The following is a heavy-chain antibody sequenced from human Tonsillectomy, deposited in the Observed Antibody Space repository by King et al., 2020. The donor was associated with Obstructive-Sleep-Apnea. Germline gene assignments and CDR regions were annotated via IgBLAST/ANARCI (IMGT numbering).Heavy chain of an antibody. CDR3: ASEYYGSGWGPGGRYYYGMDV. J-gene: IGHJ6*02. CDR1: GFSLSTYG. Sequence: QLVQSGGGVVQPGRSLRLSCAASGFSLSTYGMHWVRQAPGKGLEWVAIISYDGTDKYYADSVKGRFTISRDNSKNTLYLQMKSLRAEDTAVYFRASEYYGSGWGPGGRYYYGMDVWGQGTTVTVSS. V-gene: IGHV3-30*03. D-gene: IGHD6-19*01. CDR2: ISYDGTDK.